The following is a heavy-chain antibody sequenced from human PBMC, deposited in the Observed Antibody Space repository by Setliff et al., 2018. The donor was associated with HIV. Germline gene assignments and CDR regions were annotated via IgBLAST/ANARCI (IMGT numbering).Heavy chain of an antibody. CDR1: GYSFTGYW. J-gene: IGHJ3*02. D-gene: IGHD3-22*01. CDR2: IYPGDSDT. CDR3: ARHSHYDRSGYYYHKMPDDAFDI. V-gene: IGHV5-51*01. Sequence: GESLTISYKASGYSFTGYWIGWARQMPGKGLEWMGIIYPGDSDTRYSPSFQGQVTISTDKSITTAFLQWSSLKASDTAMYYCARHSHYDRSGYYYHKMPDDAFDIWGQGTMVTVSS.